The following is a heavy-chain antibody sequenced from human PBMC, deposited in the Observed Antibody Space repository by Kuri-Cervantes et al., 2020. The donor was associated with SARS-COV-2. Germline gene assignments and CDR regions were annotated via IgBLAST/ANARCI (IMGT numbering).Heavy chain of an antibody. V-gene: IGHV4-34*01. CDR1: GGSFSGYY. CDR3: ARGGYTYGYRH. D-gene: IGHD5-18*01. Sequence: SETLSLTCAVYGGSFSGYYGSWIRQPPGKGLEWIGEINHSGTTNYNPSLKSRVTISVDASKNQFSLKLSSVTAADTAVYYCARGGYTYGYRHWGQGTLVTVSS. CDR2: INHSGTT. J-gene: IGHJ4*02.